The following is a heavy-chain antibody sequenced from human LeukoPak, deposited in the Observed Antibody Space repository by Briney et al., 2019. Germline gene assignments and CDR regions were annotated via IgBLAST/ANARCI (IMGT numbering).Heavy chain of an antibody. V-gene: IGHV3-48*03. Sequence: GGSLRLSCAASGFTFSGSEMNWVRQAPGKGLEWVSGISSSGGSIYYVDSVQGRFTISRDNAKKSLHLQMNSLRAEDTAVYYCAAAGFDYWGQGTLVTVSS. CDR3: AAAGFDY. CDR1: GFTFSGSE. CDR2: ISSSGGSI. J-gene: IGHJ4*02.